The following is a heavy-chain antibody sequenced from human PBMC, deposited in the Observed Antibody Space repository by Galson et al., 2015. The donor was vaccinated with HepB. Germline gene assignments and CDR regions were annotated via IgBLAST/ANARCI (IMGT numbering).Heavy chain of an antibody. Sequence: SLRLSCAASGFTFSSYGMHWVRQAPGKGLEWVAVISYDGSNKYYADSVKGRFTISRDNSKNTLYLQMNSLRAEDTAMYYCASSYDILTGYYGTLDYWGQGTLVTVSS. CDR1: GFTFSSYG. CDR3: ASSYDILTGYYGTLDY. V-gene: IGHV3-30*03. J-gene: IGHJ4*02. CDR2: ISYDGSNK. D-gene: IGHD3-9*01.